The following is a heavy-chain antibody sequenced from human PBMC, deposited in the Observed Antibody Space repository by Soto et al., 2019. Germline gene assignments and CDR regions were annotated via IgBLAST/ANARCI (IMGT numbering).Heavy chain of an antibody. CDR2: IWYDGSNK. D-gene: IGHD5-18*01. CDR3: ATGGYSYGYRFDY. J-gene: IGHJ4*02. CDR1: GVTFSSYG. V-gene: IGHV3-33*01. Sequence: GGSLRLCCAASGVTFSSYGMHWVRQAPGKGLEWVAVIWYDGSNKYYADSVKGRFTISRDNSKNTLYLQMNSLRAEDTAVYYCATGGYSYGYRFDYWGQGTLVTVSS.